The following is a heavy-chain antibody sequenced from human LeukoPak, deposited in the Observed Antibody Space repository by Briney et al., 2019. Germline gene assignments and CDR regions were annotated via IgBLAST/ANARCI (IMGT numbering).Heavy chain of an antibody. CDR3: ARGDAFSGGH. CDR2: IHPEGNEK. J-gene: IGHJ4*02. CDR1: GFSFTNFW. D-gene: IGHD3-10*01. V-gene: IGHV3-7*04. Sequence: PGGSLRLSCAVSGFSFTNFWMSWVRQAPGRGLEWVANIHPEGNEKYHVESVKGRFTISRDNTKNLLFQQMNGLRVEDTAVYYCARGDAFSGGHWGQGTLVTVSS.